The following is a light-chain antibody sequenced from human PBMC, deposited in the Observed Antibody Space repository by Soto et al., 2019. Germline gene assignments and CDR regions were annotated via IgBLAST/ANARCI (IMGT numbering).Light chain of an antibody. V-gene: IGKV3-11*01. CDR3: QQRSNWPIT. Sequence: EIVLTQSPATLSLSPGERATLSCRASQSVSSYLAWYQQQPGQAPRLLIYDASNRATGIPARFSGSGSGTEFPLTITSLEPEDFAVYYCQQRSNWPITFGQGTRLEIK. CDR1: QSVSSY. CDR2: DAS. J-gene: IGKJ5*01.